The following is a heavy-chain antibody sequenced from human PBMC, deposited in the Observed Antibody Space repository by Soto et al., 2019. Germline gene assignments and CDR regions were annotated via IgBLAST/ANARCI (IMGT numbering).Heavy chain of an antibody. CDR2: ISAYNGNT. V-gene: IGHV1-18*01. D-gene: IGHD3-9*01. CDR3: ARYDILTGPAGYGMDV. CDR1: GYTFTSYG. Sequence: ASVKVSCKASGYTFTSYGISWVRQAPGQGLEWMGWISAYNGNTNYAQKLQGRVTMTTDTSTSTAYMELRSLRSDDTAVYYCARYDILTGPAGYGMDVWGQGTTVTVSS. J-gene: IGHJ6*02.